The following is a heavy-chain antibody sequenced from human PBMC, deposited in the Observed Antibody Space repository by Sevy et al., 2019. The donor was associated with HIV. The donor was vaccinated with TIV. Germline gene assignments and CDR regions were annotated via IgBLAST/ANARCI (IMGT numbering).Heavy chain of an antibody. CDR2: ISSSGSYI. V-gene: IGHV3-21*01. CDR3: ARDWQWPAFDY. J-gene: IGHJ4*02. D-gene: IGHD6-19*01. CDR1: GFTFSGYS. Sequence: GGSLRRSCAASGFTFSGYSMNWVRQPPGKGLEWVSSISSSGSYIYYADSVKGRFTISRDNAKSSLYLQMNSLRAEDTAVYYCARDWQWPAFDYWGQGTLVTVSS.